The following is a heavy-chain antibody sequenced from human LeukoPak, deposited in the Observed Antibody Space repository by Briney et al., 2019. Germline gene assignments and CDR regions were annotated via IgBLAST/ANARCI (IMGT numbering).Heavy chain of an antibody. D-gene: IGHD6-13*01. Sequence: GGSLRLSCAASGFTFSSYAMSWVRQAPGKGLEWVSAISGSGGSTYYADSVKGRVTISRDNSKNTLYLQMNSLRAEDTAVYYCAKDSPYSSSWRDPFDYWGQGTLVTVSS. CDR2: ISGSGGST. CDR3: AKDSPYSSSWRDPFDY. V-gene: IGHV3-23*01. J-gene: IGHJ4*02. CDR1: GFTFSSYA.